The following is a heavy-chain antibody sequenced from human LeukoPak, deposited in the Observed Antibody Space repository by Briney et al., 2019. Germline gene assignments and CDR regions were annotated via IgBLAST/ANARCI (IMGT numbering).Heavy chain of an antibody. CDR1: GFTFSDFA. CDR3: AKSGLNRFDY. J-gene: IGHJ4*02. CDR2: TFQGGGEI. V-gene: IGHV3-23*01. Sequence: GGSLRLSCAASGFTFSDFAMIWVRQPPGKGLEWVSSTFQGGGEIHYADSVRGRFTISRDNSRSTLFLQMNSLRAEDTAVYYCAKSGLNRFDYWGQGTLVTVSS. D-gene: IGHD2-15*01.